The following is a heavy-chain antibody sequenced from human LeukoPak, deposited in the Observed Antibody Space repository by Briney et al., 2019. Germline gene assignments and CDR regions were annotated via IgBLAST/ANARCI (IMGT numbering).Heavy chain of an antibody. D-gene: IGHD4-11*01. V-gene: IGHV3-23*01. Sequence: GGSQTLSCSASGFTFLRHGMTWFRQAPGKGLEWVSGISASGGATYYADSVKGRFTISRDNSKNTLYLQMNSLRAEDTAVYYCATDSHDYSNLYYFDYWGQGTLVTVSS. J-gene: IGHJ4*02. CDR1: GFTFLRHG. CDR2: ISASGGAT. CDR3: ATDSHDYSNLYYFDY.